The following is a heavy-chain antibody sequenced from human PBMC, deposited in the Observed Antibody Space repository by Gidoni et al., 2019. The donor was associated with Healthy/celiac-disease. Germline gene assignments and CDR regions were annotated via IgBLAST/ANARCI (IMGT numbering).Heavy chain of an antibody. Sequence: EVQLVESGGGLVKPGGSRRLSCAASGFTFPRDSMHGVRQGPGKWLEWVSSSSRSSSYMYYADSVKGRFTISRDNAKNSVSLQMNSLRTEDTAVYYCASSIITMVQGVIMDGYAFDIWGQGTMVTVSS. J-gene: IGHJ3*02. V-gene: IGHV3-21*01. D-gene: IGHD3-10*01. CDR3: ASSIITMVQGVIMDGYAFDI. CDR2: SSRSSSYM. CDR1: GFTFPRDS.